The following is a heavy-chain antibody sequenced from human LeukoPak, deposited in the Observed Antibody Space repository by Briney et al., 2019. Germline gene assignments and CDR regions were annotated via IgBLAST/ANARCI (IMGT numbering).Heavy chain of an antibody. CDR1: GFTFSSYG. V-gene: IGHV3-23*01. D-gene: IGHD1-26*01. CDR2: ISGSGGGT. Sequence: PGGSLRLSCAASGFTFSSYGMHWVRQAPGKGLEWVSAISGSGGGTYYADSVKGRFTISRDNSKNTLFLQMNSLRAEDTAVYYCAKEKWELLISDYWGQGTLVTVSS. J-gene: IGHJ4*02. CDR3: AKEKWELLISDY.